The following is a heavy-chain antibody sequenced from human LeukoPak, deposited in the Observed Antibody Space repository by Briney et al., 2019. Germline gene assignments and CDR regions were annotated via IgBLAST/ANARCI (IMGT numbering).Heavy chain of an antibody. D-gene: IGHD2-2*02. CDR1: GFTFSDYY. J-gene: IGHJ2*01. Sequence: GGSLRLSCAASGFTFSDYYMSWIRQAPGKGLEWVSYISSSGSTIYYADSVKGRFTISRDNAKNSLYLQMNSLRAEDTAVYYCARDRYQLLYAGYCWYFDLWGRGTLVTVSS. V-gene: IGHV3-11*01. CDR3: ARDRYQLLYAGYCWYFDL. CDR2: ISSSGSTI.